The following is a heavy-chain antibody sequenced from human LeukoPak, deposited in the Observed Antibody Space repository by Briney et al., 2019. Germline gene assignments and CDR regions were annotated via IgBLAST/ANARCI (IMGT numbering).Heavy chain of an antibody. Sequence: GASLKISCEGSGYSFTSYWVGWVRQMPGKGLEWMGTIYPGDSDTIYSRSFQGQATISAGKSISTTYLQWSSLKASDTAMYYCASGRGAVVAALFDYWGQGTLVTVSS. D-gene: IGHD2-15*01. J-gene: IGHJ4*02. CDR2: IYPGDSDT. V-gene: IGHV5-51*01. CDR1: GYSFTSYW. CDR3: ASGRGAVVAALFDY.